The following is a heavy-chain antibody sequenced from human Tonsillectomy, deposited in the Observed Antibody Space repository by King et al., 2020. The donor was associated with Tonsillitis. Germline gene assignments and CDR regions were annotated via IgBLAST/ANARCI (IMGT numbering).Heavy chain of an antibody. CDR3: GTYESGVFDS. J-gene: IGHJ5*01. CDR1: GGSIRGGDYY. D-gene: IGHD3-3*01. V-gene: IGHV4-31*03. Sequence: QLQESGLGLVKPSQTLSLTCTVSGGSIRGGDYYWSWIRQHPGKGREWIGDIYTSGNAYYNPSLKSRLTISLDTSKNQFSLNLSSVIAADTAVYYCGTYESGVFDSWGQGTLVTVSS. CDR2: IYTSGNA.